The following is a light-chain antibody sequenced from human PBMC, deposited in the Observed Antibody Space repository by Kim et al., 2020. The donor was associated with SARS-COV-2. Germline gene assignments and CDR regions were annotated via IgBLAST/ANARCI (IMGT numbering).Light chain of an antibody. V-gene: IGKV3-11*01. CDR2: DAS. Sequence: LPPEERATLSCRASQSVSTSLGWYQHKPGQAPRLLIYDASNRATGIPARFSGSGSGTDFTLTISSLEPEDFVVYYCQQSSNWPRTFGQGTKVDIK. J-gene: IGKJ1*01. CDR1: QSVSTS. CDR3: QQSSNWPRT.